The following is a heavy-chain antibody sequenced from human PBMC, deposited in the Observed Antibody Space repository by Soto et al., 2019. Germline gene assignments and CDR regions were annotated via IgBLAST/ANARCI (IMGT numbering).Heavy chain of an antibody. CDR3: ARTFTGYYQLYNWFDP. Sequence: NPSETLSLTCAVYGGSFSGYYWSWIRQPPGKGLEWIGEINHSGSTNYNPSLKSRVTISVDTSKNQFSLKLSSVTAADTAVYYCARTFTGYYQLYNWFDPWGQGTLVTVSS. V-gene: IGHV4-34*01. J-gene: IGHJ5*02. CDR1: GGSFSGYY. D-gene: IGHD3-9*01. CDR2: INHSGST.